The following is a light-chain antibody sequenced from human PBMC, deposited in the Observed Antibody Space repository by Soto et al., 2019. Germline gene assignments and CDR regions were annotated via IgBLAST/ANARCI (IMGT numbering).Light chain of an antibody. CDR2: GAS. CDR3: QQSYSTLLS. J-gene: IGKJ4*01. CDR1: QSISTF. V-gene: IGKV1-39*01. Sequence: DIELTQSPSSLSASVGDRVTITCRASQSISTFLNWYKHKRGKAPKLLIHGASSLQSGVPFRFTGSGSGTDFSLTISGLQPEDSATYYCQQSYSTLLSFGGGTKVEI.